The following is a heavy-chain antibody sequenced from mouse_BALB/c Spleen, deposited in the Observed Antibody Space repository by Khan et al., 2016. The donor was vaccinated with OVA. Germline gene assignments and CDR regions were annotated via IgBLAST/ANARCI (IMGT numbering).Heavy chain of an antibody. CDR2: ISSGSSTI. J-gene: IGHJ1*01. V-gene: IGHV5-17*02. CDR1: GFTFSSFG. Sequence: EGERGEGGGGLVQPGGSRKLSCAASGFTFSSFGMHWIRQAPKKGLEWVAYISSGSSTIYYVDTVKGRFTISRDNPKNTLFLQMTSLSSEDKAMYYCVGSGGNFHWYFDVWGAGTSVTVSS. D-gene: IGHD2-1*01. CDR3: VGSGGNFHWYFDV.